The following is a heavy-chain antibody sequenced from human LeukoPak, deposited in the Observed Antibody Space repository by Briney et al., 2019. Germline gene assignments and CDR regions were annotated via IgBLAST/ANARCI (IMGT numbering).Heavy chain of an antibody. Sequence: GGSLRLSCAASGFTFSSYAMSWVRQAPGKGLEWVSAISGSGGSTYYADSAKGRFTISRDNSKNTLYLQMNSLRAEDTAVYYCAKDGENSYGYEFDYWGQGTLVTVSS. CDR2: ISGSGGST. V-gene: IGHV3-23*01. J-gene: IGHJ4*02. D-gene: IGHD5-18*01. CDR3: AKDGENSYGYEFDY. CDR1: GFTFSSYA.